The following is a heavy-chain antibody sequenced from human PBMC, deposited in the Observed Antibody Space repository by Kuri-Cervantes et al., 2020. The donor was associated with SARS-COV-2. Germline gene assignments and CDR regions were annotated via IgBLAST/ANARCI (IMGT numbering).Heavy chain of an antibody. D-gene: IGHD2-8*01. Sequence: GESLKISCAASGFTFSSYSMNWVRQAPGKGLEWVSSISSSSSYIYYADSVKGRFTISRDNAKNTLYLQMNSLRAEDTAVNYCAREGYCTNGVCPPTHWYFDLWGRGTLVTVSS. CDR2: ISSSSSYI. CDR3: AREGYCTNGVCPPTHWYFDL. V-gene: IGHV3-21*01. J-gene: IGHJ2*01. CDR1: GFTFSSYS.